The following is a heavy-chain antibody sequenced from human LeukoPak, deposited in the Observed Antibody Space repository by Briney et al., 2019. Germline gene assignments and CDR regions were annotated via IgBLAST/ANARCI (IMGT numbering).Heavy chain of an antibody. CDR1: GGTFSRNT. Sequence: SVKVSSKASGGTFSRNTVTWVRQAPGQRLEWRGGIIPMFGTPDYAQNFRRRVTVTTDDSTSTASMELTSLRSEDTAVYYCARVSVDSGYYYLDLWGQGTLVTVSS. CDR3: ARVSVDSGYYYLDL. J-gene: IGHJ4*02. D-gene: IGHD3-22*01. V-gene: IGHV1-69*05. CDR2: IIPMFGTP.